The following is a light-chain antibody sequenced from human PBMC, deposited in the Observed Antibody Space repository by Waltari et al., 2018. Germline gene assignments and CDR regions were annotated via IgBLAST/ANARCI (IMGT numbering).Light chain of an antibody. V-gene: IGKV1-6*01. CDR2: TAS. CDR3: LHDYNYPRT. Sequence: AILMTQSPSSLSASVGDRVTITCRASQGIRNDLGWYQQKPGKAPKLLIYTASTLQSGVPSRFSGTGSGTDFTLTISSLQPEDFATYYCLHDYNYPRTFGQGTKVETK. J-gene: IGKJ1*01. CDR1: QGIRND.